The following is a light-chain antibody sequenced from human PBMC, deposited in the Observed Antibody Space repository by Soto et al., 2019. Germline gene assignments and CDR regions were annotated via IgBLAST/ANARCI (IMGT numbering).Light chain of an antibody. Sequence: AIRMTQSPSSFSASTADRVSITCRATQDIGTYLAWYQQIPGKAPKLLIYDASTLQTGVPSRFSGSGSGTEFTLTISSLQPDDFATYYCQQYKSCQLTFGGGTKVDIK. CDR1: QDIGTY. CDR2: DAS. J-gene: IGKJ4*01. CDR3: QQYKSCQLT. V-gene: IGKV1-8*01.